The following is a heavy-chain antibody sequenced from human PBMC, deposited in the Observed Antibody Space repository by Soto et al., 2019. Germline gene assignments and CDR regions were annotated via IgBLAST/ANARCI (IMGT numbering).Heavy chain of an antibody. CDR3: ARGSVDTVDSSGLYEY. J-gene: IGHJ4*02. CDR2: INHSGGT. Sequence: SETLSLTCAVCGGSFSAYYCSWIRQPPWKGLEWIGEINHSGGTSYNPSLKSRVTISVDTPKSQFSLKLTSVTAADRAVYYCARGSVDTVDSSGLYEYWGQRTPVPVCS. D-gene: IGHD3-22*01. V-gene: IGHV4-34*01. CDR1: GGSFSAYY.